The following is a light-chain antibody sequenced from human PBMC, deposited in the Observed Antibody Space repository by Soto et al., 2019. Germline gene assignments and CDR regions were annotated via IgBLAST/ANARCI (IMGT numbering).Light chain of an antibody. CDR2: GAS. CDR1: QSVSSSY. CDR3: QQYGSSPLS. V-gene: IGKV3-20*01. Sequence: EIVLTQSPGTLSLSPGERATLSCRASQSVSSSYLAWYQQKPGQSPRLLISGASSRATGIPDRFSGSGSGTDFTLTISRLEPEDFAVYYCQQYGSSPLSFGGGTKVEIK. J-gene: IGKJ4*01.